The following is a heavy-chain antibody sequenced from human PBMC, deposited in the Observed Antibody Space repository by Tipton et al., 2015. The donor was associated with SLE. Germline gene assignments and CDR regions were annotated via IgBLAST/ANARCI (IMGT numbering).Heavy chain of an antibody. Sequence: TLSLTCAVYGGSFSGYYWSWIRQPPGKGLEWIGHIYTSGSTNYNPSLKSRVTISVDTSKNQFSLKLSSVTAADTAVYYCARGGVTTVTAVWGQGTMVTVSS. CDR3: ARGGVTTVTAV. CDR2: IYTSGST. V-gene: IGHV4-4*08. J-gene: IGHJ3*01. D-gene: IGHD4-17*01. CDR1: GGSFSGYY.